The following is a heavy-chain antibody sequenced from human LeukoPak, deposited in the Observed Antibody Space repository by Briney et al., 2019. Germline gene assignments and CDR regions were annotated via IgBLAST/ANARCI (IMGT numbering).Heavy chain of an antibody. D-gene: IGHD3-3*01. V-gene: IGHV4-4*07. CDR1: GGSTNTFY. J-gene: IGHJ4*01. Sequence: SETLSLTCTVSGGSTNTFYWSWIRQPAGKGLQWIGHSHPNGSTTYNPSLKRRTTMSVDASNNHFTLKLTSLTTVDTAIYYCARDSSTVFGDQSFYFHYWGHGTQVIVPS. CDR3: ARDSSTVFGDQSFYFHY. CDR2: SHPNGST.